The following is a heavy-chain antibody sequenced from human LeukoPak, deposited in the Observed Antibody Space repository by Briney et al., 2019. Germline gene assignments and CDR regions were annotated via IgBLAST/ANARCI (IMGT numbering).Heavy chain of an antibody. CDR2: ISITSNYI. D-gene: IGHD6-19*01. CDR3: AREDSSGWADY. V-gene: IGHV3-21*01. J-gene: IGHJ4*02. CDR1: GFTFSSYS. Sequence: SGGSLRLSCAASGFTFSSYSMNWVRQAPGRGLEWVSSISITSNYIYYADSVKGRFTISRDNAKNPLYLQMNSLRAEDTAVYYCAREDSSGWADYWGQGTLVTVSS.